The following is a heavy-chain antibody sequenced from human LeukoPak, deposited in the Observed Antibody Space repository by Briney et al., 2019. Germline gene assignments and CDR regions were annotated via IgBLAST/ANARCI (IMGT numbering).Heavy chain of an antibody. Sequence: GGSLRLSCAASGFTFSSYWMSWVRQAPGKGLEWVANIKQDGSEKYYVDSVKGRFTISRDNAKNSLYLQMNSLRAEDTAVYYCASPYGDYVAHQTYTTPFDCWGQGTLVTVSS. V-gene: IGHV3-7*01. J-gene: IGHJ4*02. CDR3: ASPYGDYVAHQTYTTPFDC. CDR1: GFTFSSYW. CDR2: IKQDGSEK. D-gene: IGHD4-17*01.